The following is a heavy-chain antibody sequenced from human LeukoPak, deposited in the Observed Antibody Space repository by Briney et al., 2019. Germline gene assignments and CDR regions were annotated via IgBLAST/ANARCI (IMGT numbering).Heavy chain of an antibody. CDR1: GYTFTSYD. V-gene: IGHV1-18*01. J-gene: IGHJ4*02. D-gene: IGHD2-2*01. CDR3: ARDLPLFELNIVVVPAANLFDY. Sequence: GASVKVSCKASGYTFTSYDINWVRQAPGQGLEWMGWISAYNGNTNYAQKLQGRVTMTTDTSTSTAYMELRSLRSDDTAVYYCARDLPLFELNIVVVPAANLFDYWGQGTLVTVSS. CDR2: ISAYNGNT.